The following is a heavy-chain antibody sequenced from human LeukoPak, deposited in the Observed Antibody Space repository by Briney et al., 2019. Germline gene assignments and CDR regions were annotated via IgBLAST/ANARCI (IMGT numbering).Heavy chain of an antibody. D-gene: IGHD6-13*01. CDR2: ISYDGSNK. V-gene: IGHV3-30*03. Sequence: GGSLRLSCAASGFTFSSYGMHWVRQAPGKGLEWVAVISYDGSNKYYADSVKGRFTISRDNSKNTLYLQMNSLRAEDTAVYYCAREGIAAAGTFRWFDPWGQGTLVTVSS. CDR1: GFTFSSYG. CDR3: AREGIAAAGTFRWFDP. J-gene: IGHJ5*02.